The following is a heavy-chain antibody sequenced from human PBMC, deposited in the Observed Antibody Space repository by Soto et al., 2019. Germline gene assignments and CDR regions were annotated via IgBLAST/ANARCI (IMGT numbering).Heavy chain of an antibody. V-gene: IGHV3-21*01. CDR1: GFTFSSYS. CDR2: ISSSSSYI. CDR3: EREERGWFDP. Sequence: EVQLVESGGGLVKPGGSLRLSCAASGFTFSSYSMNWVRQAPGKGLEWVSSISSSSSYIYYADSVKGRFTISRDNAKNSLYLQMNSLSAEDTAVYYCEREERGWFDPWGQGTLVTVSS. J-gene: IGHJ5*02.